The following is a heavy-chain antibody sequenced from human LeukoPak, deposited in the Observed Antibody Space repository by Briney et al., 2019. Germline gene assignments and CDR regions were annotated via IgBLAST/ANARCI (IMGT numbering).Heavy chain of an antibody. Sequence: GRSLRLSCAASGFTFSSYAMHWVRQAPGKGLEWVAVISYDGSNKYYADSVKGRFTISRDNSKNTLYLQMNSLIAEDTAVYYCARDGEICGGDCYPTDMGYYFDYWGQGTLVTVSS. D-gene: IGHD2-21*02. CDR1: GFTFSSYA. CDR2: ISYDGSNK. CDR3: ARDGEICGGDCYPTDMGYYFDY. J-gene: IGHJ4*02. V-gene: IGHV3-30*04.